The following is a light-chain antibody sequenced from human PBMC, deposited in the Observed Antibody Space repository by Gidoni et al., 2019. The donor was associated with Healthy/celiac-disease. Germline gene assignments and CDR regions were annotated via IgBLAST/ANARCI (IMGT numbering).Light chain of an antibody. Sequence: QAVAAQEPSLTVSPGGTVTLTSCSSTGAVTSDHYAYWFQQKPGQAPKTLIYDTSSRHSWTPARFSGSLLGGKASLTLSGAQPEDEADYYCLLSYNNVRVFGGGTKLTVL. CDR3: LLSYNNVRV. J-gene: IGLJ3*02. CDR1: TGAVTSDHY. CDR2: DTS. V-gene: IGLV7-46*01.